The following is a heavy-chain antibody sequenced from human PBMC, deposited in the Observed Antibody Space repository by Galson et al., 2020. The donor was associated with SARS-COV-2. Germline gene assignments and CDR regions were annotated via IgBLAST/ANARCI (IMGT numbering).Heavy chain of an antibody. CDR2: FDLESGEI. CDR3: AAEPIRFLDWSLDY. J-gene: IGHJ4*02. CDR1: GDTLSELS. Sequence: ASVKVSCKVSGDTLSELSMQWVRQAPGKGLEWMGGFDLESGEIVYAQKFQGRVSMTGDTSTDTVYMELSSLRSEDTAVYYCAAEPIRFLDWSLDYWGQGTLVSVSS. D-gene: IGHD3-3*01. V-gene: IGHV1-24*01.